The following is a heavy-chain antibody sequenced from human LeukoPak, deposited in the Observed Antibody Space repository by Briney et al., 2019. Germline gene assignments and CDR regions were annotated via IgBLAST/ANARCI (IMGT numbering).Heavy chain of an antibody. CDR3: AKDSRIAVAFDAFDI. D-gene: IGHD6-19*01. CDR2: ISGHGGST. V-gene: IGHV3-43*02. CDR1: GFTFDDYA. J-gene: IGHJ3*02. Sequence: GGSLRLSCAASGFTFDDYAMHWVRQRLGKGLEWVSLISGHGGSTYYVDSVKGRFTISRDNNKNSVYLQMNSLRTEDTAFYYCAKDSRIAVAFDAFDIWGQGTMVTVSS.